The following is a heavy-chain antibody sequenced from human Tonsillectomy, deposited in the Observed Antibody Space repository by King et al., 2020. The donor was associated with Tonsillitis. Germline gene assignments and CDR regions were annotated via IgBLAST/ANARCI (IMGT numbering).Heavy chain of an antibody. CDR3: ARRSDIVATMGFFDY. CDR2: IYYSGST. J-gene: IGHJ4*02. D-gene: IGHD5-12*01. Sequence: QLQESGPGLVKPSETLSLTCTVSGGSISSSSYYWGWIRQPPGKGLECIGSIYYSGSTYYNPSLKSRVTISVDTSKNQFSLKLSSVTAADTAVYYCARRSDIVATMGFFDYWGQGTLVTVSS. V-gene: IGHV4-39*01. CDR1: GGSISSSSYY.